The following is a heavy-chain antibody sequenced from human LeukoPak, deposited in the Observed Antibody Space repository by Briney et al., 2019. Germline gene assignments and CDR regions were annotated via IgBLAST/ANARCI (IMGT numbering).Heavy chain of an antibody. CDR1: GCSISSYY. CDR2: IYYSGST. Sequence: PSETLSLTCTVSGCSISSYYWSWIRQPPGKGLEWIGYIYYSGSTNYNPSLKSRVTISVDTSKNQFSLKLSSVTAADTAVYYCARDRGGYCSSTSCYGGSGYYYYYMDVWGKGTTVTVSS. V-gene: IGHV4-59*01. J-gene: IGHJ6*03. D-gene: IGHD2-2*01. CDR3: ARDRGGYCSSTSCYGGSGYYYYYMDV.